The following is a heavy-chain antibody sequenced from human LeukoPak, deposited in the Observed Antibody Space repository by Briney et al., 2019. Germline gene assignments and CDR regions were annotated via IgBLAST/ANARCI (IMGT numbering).Heavy chain of an antibody. V-gene: IGHV1-46*01. J-gene: IGHJ4*02. Sequence: ASVKVSCKASGYTFTSYGISWVRQAPGQGLEWMGIINPSGGSTNYAQKFQGRVTMTRDTSTSTVHMELSSLRSEDTAVYYCARDDGVGNWGQGTLVTVSS. CDR2: INPSGGST. CDR3: ARDDGVGN. D-gene: IGHD1-26*01. CDR1: GYTFTSYG.